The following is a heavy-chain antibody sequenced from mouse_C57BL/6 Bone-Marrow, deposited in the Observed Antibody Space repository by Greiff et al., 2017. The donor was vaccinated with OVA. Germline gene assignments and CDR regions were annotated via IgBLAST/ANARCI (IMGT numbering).Heavy chain of an antibody. Sequence: VQLQESGAELVKPGASVKLSCKASGYTFTEYTIHWVKQRSGQGLEWIGWFYPGSGRIKYNEKFKDKATLTADKSSSTVYMELSRLTSADSAVYFCARHEGVPYAYYAMDYWGQGTSVTVSS. V-gene: IGHV1-62-2*01. CDR1: GYTFTEYT. CDR2: FYPGSGRI. D-gene: IGHD5-1*01. J-gene: IGHJ4*01. CDR3: ARHEGVPYAYYAMDY.